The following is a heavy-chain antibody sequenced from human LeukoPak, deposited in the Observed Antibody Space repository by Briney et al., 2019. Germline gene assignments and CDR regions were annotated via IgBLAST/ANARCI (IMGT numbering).Heavy chain of an antibody. D-gene: IGHD2-15*01. V-gene: IGHV3-7*01. CDR2: IKQDGSEK. CDR3: ARQVVAATFAY. CDR1: GFTFSSYS. Sequence: GGSLRLSCAASGFTFSSYSMNWVRQAPGKGLEWVANIKQDGSEKYYVDSVKGRFTISRDNAKNSLYLQMNSLRAEDTAVYYCARQVVAATFAYWGQGTMVTVSS. J-gene: IGHJ3*01.